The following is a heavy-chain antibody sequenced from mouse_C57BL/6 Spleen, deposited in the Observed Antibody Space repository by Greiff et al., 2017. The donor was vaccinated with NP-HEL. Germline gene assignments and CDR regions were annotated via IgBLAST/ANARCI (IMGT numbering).Heavy chain of an antibody. CDR1: GFTFSSYT. V-gene: IGHV5-9*01. D-gene: IGHD3-2*02. CDR2: ISGGGGNT. Sequence: EVQGVESGGGLVKPGGSLKLSCAASGFTFSSYTMSWVRQTPEKRLEWVATISGGGGNTYYPDSVKGRFTISRDNAKNTLYLQMSSLRSEDTALYYCARLLREFAYWGQGTLVTVSA. CDR3: ARLLREFAY. J-gene: IGHJ3*01.